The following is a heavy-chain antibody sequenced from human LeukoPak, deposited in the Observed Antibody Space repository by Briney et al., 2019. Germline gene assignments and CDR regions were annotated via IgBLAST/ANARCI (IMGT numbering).Heavy chain of an antibody. Sequence: ASVKVSCKASGYTFTGYYMHWVRQAPGQGLEWMGRINPNSGGTNYAQKFQGRVTMTRDTSISTAYMELSRLRSDDTAVYYCARDYGILTGDDAFDIWGQWTMVTVSS. CDR2: INPNSGGT. J-gene: IGHJ3*02. CDR1: GYTFTGYY. D-gene: IGHD3-9*01. V-gene: IGHV1-2*06. CDR3: ARDYGILTGDDAFDI.